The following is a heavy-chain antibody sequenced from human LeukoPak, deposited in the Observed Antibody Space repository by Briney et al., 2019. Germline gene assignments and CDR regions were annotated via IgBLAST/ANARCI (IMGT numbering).Heavy chain of an antibody. CDR3: ARLEVTVVATIDY. J-gene: IGHJ4*02. CDR2: ISYDGSNK. Sequence: GGSLRLSRAASGFTFSSYGMHWVRQAPGKGLEWVAVISYDGSNKYYADSVKGRFTISRDNSKNTLYLQMNSLRAEDTAVYYCARLEVTVVATIDYWGQGTLVTVSS. D-gene: IGHD5-12*01. V-gene: IGHV3-30*03. CDR1: GFTFSSYG.